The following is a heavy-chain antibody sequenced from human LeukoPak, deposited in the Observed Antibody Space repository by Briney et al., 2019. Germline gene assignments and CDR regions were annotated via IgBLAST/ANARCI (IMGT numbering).Heavy chain of an antibody. J-gene: IGHJ4*02. Sequence: GGSLKLSCAASGFTFSGSAIHWVRQASGKGLEWVGRIRSKANSYATAYAASVKGRFTISRDDSKNTAYLQMNSLKTEDTAVYYCTTMVRGVIILDTFDYWGQGTLVTVSS. D-gene: IGHD3-10*01. CDR2: IRSKANSYAT. V-gene: IGHV3-73*01. CDR1: GFTFSGSA. CDR3: TTMVRGVIILDTFDY.